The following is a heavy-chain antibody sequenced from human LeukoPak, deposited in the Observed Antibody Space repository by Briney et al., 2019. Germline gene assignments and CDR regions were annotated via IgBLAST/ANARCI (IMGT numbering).Heavy chain of an antibody. CDR1: GFTFSSYA. Sequence: GGSLRLSCAASGFTFSSYAMHWVRQAPGKGLEWVAVISYDGSNKYYADSVKGRFTISRDTSKNTLYLQMNSLRAEDTAVYYCAIWECSSGVCRDRALDYWGQGTLVTVSS. D-gene: IGHD2-8*02. V-gene: IGHV3-30*07. CDR3: AIWECSSGVCRDRALDY. CDR2: ISYDGSNK. J-gene: IGHJ4*02.